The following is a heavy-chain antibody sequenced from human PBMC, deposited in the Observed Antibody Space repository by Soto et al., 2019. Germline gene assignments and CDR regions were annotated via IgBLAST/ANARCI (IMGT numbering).Heavy chain of an antibody. V-gene: IGHV3-33*01. Sequence: QVQLVESGGGVVQPGRSLRLSCAASGFTFSSYGMHWVRQAPGKGLEWVAVIWYDGSNKYYADSVKGRFTISRDNSKNTLYLQMNSLRAEDTAVYYCRVGSWYEEGDDYWGQGTLVTVSS. J-gene: IGHJ4*02. D-gene: IGHD6-13*01. CDR2: IWYDGSNK. CDR1: GFTFSSYG. CDR3: RVGSWYEEGDDY.